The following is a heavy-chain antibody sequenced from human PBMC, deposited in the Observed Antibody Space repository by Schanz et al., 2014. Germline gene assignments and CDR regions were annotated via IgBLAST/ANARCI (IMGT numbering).Heavy chain of an antibody. J-gene: IGHJ3*02. D-gene: IGHD3-10*01. CDR1: GFAFNNYG. V-gene: IGHV3-30*02. Sequence: VQLLESGGGLVQPGGSLRLSCAASGFAFNNYGMHWVRQAPGKGLEWVAVIRYDGSNKNFVESVKGRFTISRDNSNNTVFLQMNSLRAEDTAVYYCAKDFFIGVARGVIISHDAIDIWGQGTKVTVSS. CDR3: AKDFFIGVARGVIISHDAIDI. CDR2: IRYDGSNK.